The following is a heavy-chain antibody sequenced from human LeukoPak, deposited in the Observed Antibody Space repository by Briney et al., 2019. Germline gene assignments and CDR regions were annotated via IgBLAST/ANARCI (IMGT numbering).Heavy chain of an antibody. J-gene: IGHJ3*02. CDR2: IYTSGST. Sequence: SETLSLTCTVSGGSISSYYWSWIRQPAGKGLEWIGRIYTSGSTNYNPSLKSRVTMSVDTSKNQFSLKLSSVTAADTAVYYCARGGSSPGDDAFDIWGQGTMVTVSS. V-gene: IGHV4-4*07. D-gene: IGHD6-6*01. CDR1: GGSISSYY. CDR3: ARGGSSPGDDAFDI.